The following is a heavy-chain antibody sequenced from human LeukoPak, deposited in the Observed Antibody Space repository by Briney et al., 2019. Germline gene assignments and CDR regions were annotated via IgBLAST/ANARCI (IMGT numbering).Heavy chain of an antibody. CDR1: GYSISSGYY. D-gene: IGHD2-15*01. CDR3: ARDVKAVSWWFDP. Sequence: PSETLSLTCTVSGYSISSGYYWGWIRQPPGKGLEWIGSIYHSGSTYYNPSLKSRVTISVDTSKNQFSLKLSSVTAADTAVYYCARDVKAVSWWFDPWGQGTLVTVSS. J-gene: IGHJ5*02. V-gene: IGHV4-38-2*02. CDR2: IYHSGST.